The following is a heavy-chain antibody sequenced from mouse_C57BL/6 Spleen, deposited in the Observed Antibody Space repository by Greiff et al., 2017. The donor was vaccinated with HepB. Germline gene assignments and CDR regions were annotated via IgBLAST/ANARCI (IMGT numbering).Heavy chain of an antibody. CDR1: GYTFTSYW. D-gene: IGHD1-1*01. J-gene: IGHJ4*01. CDR2: IYPGSGST. CDR3: ARYYCYGSSLYAKDG. Sequence: VQLQQPGAELVKPGASVKMSCKASGYTFTSYWITWVKQRPGQGLEWIGDIYPGSGSTNYNEKFKSKATLTVDTSSNTAYMQLSSLTSEDSAVYYCARYYCYGSSLYAKDGRGQGTSVTVAS. V-gene: IGHV1-55*01.